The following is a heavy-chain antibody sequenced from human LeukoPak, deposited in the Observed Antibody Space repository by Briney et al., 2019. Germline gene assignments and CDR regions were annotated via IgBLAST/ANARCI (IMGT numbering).Heavy chain of an antibody. J-gene: IGHJ4*02. D-gene: IGHD5-18*01. CDR3: ARAVVSGYSYGFDY. Sequence: SVKVSCKASGGTFSSYAISWVRQAPGQGLEWMGGIIPIFCKANYAQKFQGRVTITADESTSTAYMELISLRSEDTAVDYWARAVVSGYSYGFDYWGQGTLVTVSS. V-gene: IGHV1-69*01. CDR2: IIPIFCKA. CDR1: GGTFSSYA.